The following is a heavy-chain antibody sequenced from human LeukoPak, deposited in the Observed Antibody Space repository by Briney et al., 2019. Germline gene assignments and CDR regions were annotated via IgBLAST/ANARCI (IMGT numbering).Heavy chain of an antibody. Sequence: ASVKVSCKASGGTFSSYAISWVRQAPGQGLEWMGRIIPILGIANYAQKFQGRVTMTRDTSTSTVYMELSSLRSEDTAVYYCATGPGGSEDAFDIWGQGTMVTVSS. CDR2: IIPILGIA. V-gene: IGHV1-69*10. D-gene: IGHD3-10*01. CDR1: GGTFSSYA. CDR3: ATGPGGSEDAFDI. J-gene: IGHJ3*02.